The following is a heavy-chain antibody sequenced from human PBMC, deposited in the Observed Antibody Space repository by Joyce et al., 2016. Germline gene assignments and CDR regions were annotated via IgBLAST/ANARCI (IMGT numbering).Heavy chain of an antibody. V-gene: IGHV4-59*02. CDR3: ARRWSGTDY. Sequence: QVQLQESGPGLVKPSETLSLTCTVSGGSVSEYYWSWIRQPPGKGLEWIGYVHYSGTTRYNPSLKSRVTISMDTSKNQCSLGLTSVTAADTAVYYCARRWSGTDYWGQGTLVTVSS. D-gene: IGHD3-3*01. J-gene: IGHJ4*02. CDR1: GGSVSEYY. CDR2: VHYSGTT.